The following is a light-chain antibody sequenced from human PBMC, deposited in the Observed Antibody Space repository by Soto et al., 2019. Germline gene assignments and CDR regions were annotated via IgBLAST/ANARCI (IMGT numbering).Light chain of an antibody. CDR2: GNS. CDR3: QSYDVSLSGSRV. Sequence: QSVLTQPPSVSGAPGQTVTISCTGSSSNIGAGYDVHWYKQLPGTAPGLLIYGNSNRPSGVPDRFSGSRSGASASLAIIGLQAEDEADYYCQSYDVSLSGSRVFGGGTKVTVL. J-gene: IGLJ3*02. CDR1: SSNIGAGYD. V-gene: IGLV1-40*01.